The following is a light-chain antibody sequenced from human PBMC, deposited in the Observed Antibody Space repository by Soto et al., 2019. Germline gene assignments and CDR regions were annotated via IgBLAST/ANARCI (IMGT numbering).Light chain of an antibody. CDR3: SSYISMIVRV. V-gene: IGLV2-14*01. J-gene: IGLJ3*02. Sequence: QSVLTQPASVSGSPGQSITISCTGTSSDVGGYDFVSWYQHHPGKAPRLIIYQVSNRPSGVSNLFSGSKSGNTASLTISGLQPEDEADYYCSSYISMIVRVFGGGTKVTVL. CDR2: QVS. CDR1: SSDVGGYDF.